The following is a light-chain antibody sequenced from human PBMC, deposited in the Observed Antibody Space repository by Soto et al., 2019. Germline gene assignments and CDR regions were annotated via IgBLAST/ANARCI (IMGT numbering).Light chain of an antibody. V-gene: IGKV3-11*01. CDR1: QSVRTY. Sequence: EIVLTKSPATLSLSPGERATLSCRASQSVRTYLGWYQQKPGQAPRLLIYDASNRATGIPARFSGSGSGTDFTLTISSLEPEDFAVYYCQQRSNWITFGQGTRLEIK. J-gene: IGKJ5*01. CDR3: QQRSNWIT. CDR2: DAS.